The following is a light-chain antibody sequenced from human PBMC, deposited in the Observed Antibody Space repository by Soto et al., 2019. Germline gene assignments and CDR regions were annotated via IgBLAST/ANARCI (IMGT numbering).Light chain of an antibody. CDR1: ESIRTW. CDR3: QQYNNYPRT. Sequence: DIQMTQAPSTLSVSVGDRFTITCRASESIRTWLAWYQHKPGKAPKFLIYDASTLESGVPSRFSGSGSGTEFTLTISSLQPDDFATYYCQQYNNYPRTFGQGTKVDI. V-gene: IGKV1-5*01. CDR2: DAS. J-gene: IGKJ1*01.